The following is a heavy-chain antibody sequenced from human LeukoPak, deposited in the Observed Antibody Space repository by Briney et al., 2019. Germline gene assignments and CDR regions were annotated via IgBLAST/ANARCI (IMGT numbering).Heavy chain of an antibody. CDR3: AHQIGYWAPLSY. J-gene: IGHJ4*02. V-gene: IGHV2-70*11. D-gene: IGHD3-22*01. Sequence: SGPTLVNPTQTLTLTCTFSGISLSTSGMCVSWIRQPPGKALEWLGRIDWDDDKYYSTSLKTRLTISRDTSKNQVVLTMTNVDPVDTATYYCAHQIGYWAPLSYWGQGTLVTASS. CDR1: GISLSTSGMC. CDR2: IDWDDDK.